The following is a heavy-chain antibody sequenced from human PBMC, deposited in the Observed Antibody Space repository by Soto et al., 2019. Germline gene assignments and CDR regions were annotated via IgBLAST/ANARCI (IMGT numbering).Heavy chain of an antibody. J-gene: IGHJ1*01. CDR2: ISGSGGST. Sequence: GGSLRLSCAASGFTFSSYAMSWVRQAPGKGLEWVSAISGSGGSTYYADSVKGRFTISRDNSKNTLYLQMNSLRAEDTAVYYWAKSPSSITIFGVSNPQYFQHWGQGTLVTVSS. CDR1: GFTFSSYA. D-gene: IGHD3-3*01. V-gene: IGHV3-23*01. CDR3: AKSPSSITIFGVSNPQYFQH.